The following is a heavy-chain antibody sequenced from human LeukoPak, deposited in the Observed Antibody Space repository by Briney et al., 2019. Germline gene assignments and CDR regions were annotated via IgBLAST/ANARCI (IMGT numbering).Heavy chain of an antibody. Sequence: SETLSLTCTVSGGSISSSSYYWSWIRQPPGKGLEWIGEINHSGSTNYNPSLKSRVTMSVDTSKNQFSLKLSSVTAADTAVYYCARSYMVRGADDYWGQGTLVTVSS. J-gene: IGHJ4*02. D-gene: IGHD3-10*01. CDR2: INHSGST. V-gene: IGHV4-39*07. CDR1: GGSISSSSYY. CDR3: ARSYMVRGADDY.